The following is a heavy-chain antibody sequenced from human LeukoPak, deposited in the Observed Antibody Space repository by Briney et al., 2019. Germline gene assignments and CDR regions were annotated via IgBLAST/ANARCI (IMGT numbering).Heavy chain of an antibody. CDR3: ARIGLGRDAYNSFDF. Sequence: GGSLRLSCTASGFTFSNYDMNWVGQGQGRGRGGVSTIRAKKINTFSEDSGRGGLTISRDNVENYLYLQRNNLRGEDTGVYFCARIGLGRDAYNSFDFWGQGTLVTVSS. CDR1: GFTFSNYD. J-gene: IGHJ4*02. CDR2: IRAKKINT. D-gene: IGHD5-24*01. V-gene: IGHV3-21*01.